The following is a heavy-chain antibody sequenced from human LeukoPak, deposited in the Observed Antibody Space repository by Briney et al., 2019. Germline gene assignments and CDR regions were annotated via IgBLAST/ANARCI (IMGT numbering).Heavy chain of an antibody. J-gene: IGHJ4*02. D-gene: IGHD3-16*01. CDR2: INEDGRVT. V-gene: IGHV3-74*01. CDR3: ARDLRGIHDY. Sequence: PGGSLRLSCTASGFTFSSYWVHWVCQSQEKRLVWVPCINEDGRVTDYADSVKGRFTTSRDNARNTLYLQMHSLRVEDTAVYYCARDLRGIHDYWGQGTLVTVSS. CDR1: GFTFSSYW.